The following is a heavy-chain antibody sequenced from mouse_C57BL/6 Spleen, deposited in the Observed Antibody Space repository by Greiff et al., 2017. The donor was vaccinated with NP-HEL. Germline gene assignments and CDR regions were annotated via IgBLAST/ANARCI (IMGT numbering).Heavy chain of an antibody. J-gene: IGHJ1*03. CDR1: GYTFTSYW. Sequence: QVQLQQPGAELVRPGSSVKLSCKASGYTFTSYWMHWVKQRPIQGLEWIGNIDPSDSETHYNQKFKDKATLTVDKSSSTAYMQLSSLTSEDSAVYYCARGHYYGSSFYWYFDVWGTGTTVTVSS. D-gene: IGHD1-1*01. V-gene: IGHV1-52*01. CDR3: ARGHYYGSSFYWYFDV. CDR2: IDPSDSET.